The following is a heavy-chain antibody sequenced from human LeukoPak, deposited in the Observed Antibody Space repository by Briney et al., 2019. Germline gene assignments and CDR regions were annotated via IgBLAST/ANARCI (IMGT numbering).Heavy chain of an antibody. J-gene: IGHJ4*02. Sequence: GGSLRLSCAASGFTVSTNDKTWVRQAPGKGLEWVSVLYSDGNTKYADSVQGRFTISRDNSKNTLYLEMNSLSPDDTAVYYCARGVEPLAANTLAYWGQGTLVTVSS. CDR1: GFTVSTND. V-gene: IGHV3-53*01. CDR2: LYSDGNT. CDR3: ARGVEPLAANTLAY. D-gene: IGHD1-14*01.